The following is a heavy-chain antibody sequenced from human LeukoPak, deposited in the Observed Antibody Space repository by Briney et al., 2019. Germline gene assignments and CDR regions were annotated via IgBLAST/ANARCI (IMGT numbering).Heavy chain of an antibody. CDR3: ADLGDYAVG. D-gene: IGHD4-17*01. CDR1: GFTFRNAW. J-gene: IGHJ4*02. Sequence: GGSLRLSCAASGFTFRNAWMSWVRQAPGKGLEWVGRIKSRTDGGTTEYAAPVKGRFSISRDDSKNTLYLQINSLKTEDKAVYYCADLGDYAVGWGQGTLVTVSS. V-gene: IGHV3-15*01. CDR2: IKSRTDGGTT.